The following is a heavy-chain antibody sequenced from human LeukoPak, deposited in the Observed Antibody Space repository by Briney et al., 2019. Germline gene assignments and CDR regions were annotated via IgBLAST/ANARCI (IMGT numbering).Heavy chain of an antibody. J-gene: IGHJ6*02. CDR2: ISASDGST. CDR1: GFTFSSYA. D-gene: IGHD3-9*01. V-gene: IGHV3-23*01. Sequence: GGSLRLSCAASGFTFSSYAMSWVRQAPGKGLEWVSTISASDGSTHYADSVKGRFTISRDNSKNTVYLQMNSLIPEDTAVYYCANIKTGFDYYYGMDVWGQGTTVTVSS. CDR3: ANIKTGFDYYYGMDV.